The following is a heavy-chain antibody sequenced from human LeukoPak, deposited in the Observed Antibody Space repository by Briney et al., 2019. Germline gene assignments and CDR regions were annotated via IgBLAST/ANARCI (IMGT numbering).Heavy chain of an antibody. D-gene: IGHD6-19*01. V-gene: IGHV3-7*01. CDR1: GFSLSTYW. Sequence: GGSLRLSCAASGFSLSTYWVTWVRQAPGTGLEWVANINPGGTEAYYVEPVKGRFTISRDNAKNLVYLQMNSLRAEDSAVYHCGRFGYVAGVDLWGQGTLVTVSS. J-gene: IGHJ4*02. CDR2: INPGGTEA. CDR3: GRFGYVAGVDL.